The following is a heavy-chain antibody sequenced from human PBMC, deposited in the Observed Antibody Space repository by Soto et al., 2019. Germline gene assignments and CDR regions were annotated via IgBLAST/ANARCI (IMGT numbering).Heavy chain of an antibody. V-gene: IGHV4-59*01. J-gene: IGHJ4*02. CDR3: ARYNSYAIDY. CDR2: IHYSGTT. CDR1: GTSISSYY. Sequence: SETLSLTCTVSGTSISSYYWSWIRQPPGKGLEWIANIHYSGTTNYNPSLASRVTLSVDTSKNQFSLKMTSVTAADRATYFCARYNSYAIDYWGRGTLVTVSS. D-gene: IGHD2-8*01.